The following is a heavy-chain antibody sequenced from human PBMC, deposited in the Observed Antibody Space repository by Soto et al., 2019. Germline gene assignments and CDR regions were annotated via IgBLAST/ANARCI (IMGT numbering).Heavy chain of an antibody. V-gene: IGHV3-48*03. CDR1: GFTFSSYE. J-gene: IGHJ6*02. CDR2: ISSSGSSI. Sequence: EVQLVESGGGLVQPGGSLRLSCAASGFTFSSYEMNWVRQAPGKGLEWVSYISSSGSSIYYADSVKGRFTISRGNAKNSLFLQMNSLRAEDTAVYYCARDRYGMDVWGQGTTVTVSS. CDR3: ARDRYGMDV.